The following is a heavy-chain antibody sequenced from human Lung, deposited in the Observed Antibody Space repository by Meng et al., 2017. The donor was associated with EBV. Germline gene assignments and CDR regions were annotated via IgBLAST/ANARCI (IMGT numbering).Heavy chain of an antibody. CDR2: IYPGDSKI. CDR3: ARHNCYDV. V-gene: IGHV5-51*01. Sequence: EVPLVSSVSEVKKPGGSLKISCQASGYSFTNYWIGWVRQMPGKGLEWMGIIYPGDSKIRYSPSFQGQVTISADKSISTVYLQWSSLKASDTAIYYCARHNCYDVWGQGTLVTVSS. J-gene: IGHJ4*02. CDR1: GYSFTNYW. D-gene: IGHD3-16*01.